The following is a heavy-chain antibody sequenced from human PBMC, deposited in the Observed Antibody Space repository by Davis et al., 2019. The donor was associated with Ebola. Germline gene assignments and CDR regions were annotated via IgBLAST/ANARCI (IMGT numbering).Heavy chain of an antibody. J-gene: IGHJ4*02. CDR3: ARPDYCSGGSCYFRY. V-gene: IGHV5-10-1*01. CDR1: GYSFTSYW. D-gene: IGHD2-15*01. CDR2: IDPSGSYT. Sequence: GGSLRLSCKGSGYSFTSYWIGWVRQMPGKGLEWMGRIDPSGSYTNYSPSFQGHVTISADKSISTAYLQWSSLKASDTAMYYCARPDYCSGGSCYFRYWGQGTLVTVSS.